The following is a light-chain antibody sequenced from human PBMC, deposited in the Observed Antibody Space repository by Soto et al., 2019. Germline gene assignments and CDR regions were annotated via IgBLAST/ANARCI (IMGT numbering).Light chain of an antibody. CDR2: RSN. CDR1: SSNIGSRF. V-gene: IGLV1-47*01. CDR3: AAWDGSLNGRV. Sequence: QSVLTQPPSASGTPGQRVTISCSGSSSNIGSRFVYWYQQLPGTAPKLLIFRSNQRPSGVPDRFSGSKSGTSASLAISGLRSEDEADYYCAAWDGSLNGRVFGGGTQLPS. J-gene: IGLJ3*02.